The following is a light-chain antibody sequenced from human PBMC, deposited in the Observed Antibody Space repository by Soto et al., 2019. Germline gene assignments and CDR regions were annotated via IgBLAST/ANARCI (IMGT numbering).Light chain of an antibody. V-gene: IGLV1-47*01. CDR2: RNN. J-gene: IGLJ7*01. CDR3: AAWDDSLSGAL. CDR1: SSNIGSNY. Sequence: QSVLTQPPSASGTPGQRVTISCSGSSSNIGSNYVYWYRQLPGTAPKLLIYRNNQRPSGVPDRFSGSKSGTSASLAISGLRSEDEADYYGAAWDDSLSGALFGGGTQLTVL.